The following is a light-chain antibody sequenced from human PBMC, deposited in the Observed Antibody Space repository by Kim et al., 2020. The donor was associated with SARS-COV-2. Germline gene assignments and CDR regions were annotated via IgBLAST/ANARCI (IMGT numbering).Light chain of an antibody. CDR2: GAS. Sequence: EIVLTQSPGPLSLSPGERATLSCRASQSVSSSYLAWYQQKPGQAPRLRIYGASSRATGIPDRFSGSGSGTDFTLTISRLEPEDFAVYYCQQYGGTFGQGTKLEI. CDR1: QSVSSSY. J-gene: IGKJ2*01. CDR3: QQYGGT. V-gene: IGKV3-20*01.